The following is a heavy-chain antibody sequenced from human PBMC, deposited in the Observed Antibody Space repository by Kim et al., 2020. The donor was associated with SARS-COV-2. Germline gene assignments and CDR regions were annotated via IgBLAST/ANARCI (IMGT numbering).Heavy chain of an antibody. Sequence: QKLQGRVTMTTDTSTSTAYMELRSLRSDDTAVYYCARSGGYYYDSSGADYWGQGTLVTVSS. J-gene: IGHJ4*02. CDR3: ARSGGYYYDSSGADY. V-gene: IGHV1-18*01. D-gene: IGHD3-22*01.